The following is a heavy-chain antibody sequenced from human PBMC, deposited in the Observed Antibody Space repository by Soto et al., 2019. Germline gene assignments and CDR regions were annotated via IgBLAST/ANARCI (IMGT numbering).Heavy chain of an antibody. J-gene: IGHJ6*02. CDR2: ISYDGSNK. D-gene: IGHD1-26*01. Sequence: PGGSLRLSCAASGFTFSSYGMHWVRQAPGKGLEWVAVISYDGSNKYYAGSVKGRFTISRDNSKNTLYLQMNSLRAEDTAVYYCAKDRRRSYYYYYGMDVWGQGTTVTVSS. CDR3: AKDRRRSYYYYYGMDV. CDR1: GFTFSSYG. V-gene: IGHV3-30*18.